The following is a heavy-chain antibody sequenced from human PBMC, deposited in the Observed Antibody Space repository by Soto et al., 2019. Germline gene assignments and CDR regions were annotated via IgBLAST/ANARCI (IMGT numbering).Heavy chain of an antibody. D-gene: IGHD6-13*01. CDR1: GFTFSSYA. CDR2: ISYDGSNK. CDR3: GRGSPGIAAAGGGDGY. Sequence: QVQLVESGGGVVQPGRSLRLSCAASGFTFSSYAMHWVRQAPGKGLEWVAVISYDGSNKYYADSVKGRFTISRDNSKNTLYLQMNSLRAEDTAVYYCGRGSPGIAAAGGGDGYWGQGTLVTVSS. V-gene: IGHV3-30-3*01. J-gene: IGHJ4*02.